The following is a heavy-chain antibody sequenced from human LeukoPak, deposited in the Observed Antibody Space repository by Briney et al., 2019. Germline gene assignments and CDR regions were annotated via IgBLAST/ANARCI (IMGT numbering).Heavy chain of an antibody. CDR2: INPNSGGT. D-gene: IGHD3-10*01. Sequence: ASVKVSCKASGYTFTVYYMHWVRQAPGQGLEWMGWINPNSGGTNYAQKFQGRVTMTRDTSISTAYMELSRLRSDDTAVYYCARDVRITMVQPHAFDIWGQGTMVTVSS. CDR3: ARDVRITMVQPHAFDI. CDR1: GYTFTVYY. J-gene: IGHJ3*02. V-gene: IGHV1-2*02.